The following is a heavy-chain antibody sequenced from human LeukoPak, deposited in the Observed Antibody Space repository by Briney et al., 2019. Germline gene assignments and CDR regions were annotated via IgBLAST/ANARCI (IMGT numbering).Heavy chain of an antibody. Sequence: GGSLRLSCAASGFTVSSNYMSWVRQAPGKGLEWVSVIYSGGGTYYADFVKGRFTISRDNSKNTLYLQMNSLRAEDTAVYYCARGELTTGNAFDIWGQGTMSPSLQ. CDR2: IYSGGGT. D-gene: IGHD3-22*01. J-gene: IGHJ3*02. CDR3: ARGELTTGNAFDI. CDR1: GFTVSSNY. V-gene: IGHV3-53*01.